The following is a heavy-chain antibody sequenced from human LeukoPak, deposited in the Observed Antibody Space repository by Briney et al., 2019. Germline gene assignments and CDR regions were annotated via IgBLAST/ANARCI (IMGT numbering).Heavy chain of an antibody. CDR3: ARETRNGKTDFDY. D-gene: IGHD1-14*01. V-gene: IGHV3-21*01. Sequence: GGSLRLSCAASGFTFSSYSMNWVRQPQGKWLEWVSSISSGNSYIYYADSVKGRFTISRDNAKNSLYLQMNSLRAEDTAVYYCARETRNGKTDFDYWGQGTLVTVSS. CDR1: GFTFSSYS. J-gene: IGHJ4*02. CDR2: ISSGNSYI.